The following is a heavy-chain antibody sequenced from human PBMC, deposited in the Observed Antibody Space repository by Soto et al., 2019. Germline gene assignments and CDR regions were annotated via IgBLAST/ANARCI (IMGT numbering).Heavy chain of an antibody. V-gene: IGHV3-30*18. CDR3: AKAVQTPHYDSSDSPDLLSDC. Sequence: YAMHWVRQAPGRGLEWVAVISYDGATEYYADSMKGRFTISRDNSKNTLYLQMNSLRAEDTAVYFCAKAVQTPHYDSSDSPDLLSDCWGQGTLVTVSS. CDR2: ISYDGATE. J-gene: IGHJ4*02. D-gene: IGHD3-22*01. CDR1: YA.